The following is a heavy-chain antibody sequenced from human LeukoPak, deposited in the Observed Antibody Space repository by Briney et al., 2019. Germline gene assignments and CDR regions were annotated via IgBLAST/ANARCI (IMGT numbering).Heavy chain of an antibody. J-gene: IGHJ4*02. CDR3: ARAVTFGRVQYYFDY. Sequence: SETLCLTCAVSGDSISSGGYSWGWLRQPPGKGLEWIGYIYHSGSTYYNPSLKSRVTISVDRSKNQFCMKLSSVTAADTAVCYCARAVTFGRVQYYFDYWGQGTLVTVSS. CDR1: GDSISSGGYS. D-gene: IGHD3-16*01. CDR2: IYHSGST. V-gene: IGHV4-30-2*01.